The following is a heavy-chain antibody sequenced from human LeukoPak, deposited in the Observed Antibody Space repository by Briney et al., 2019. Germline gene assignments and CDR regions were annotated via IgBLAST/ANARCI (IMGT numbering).Heavy chain of an antibody. V-gene: IGHV1-46*01. CDR2: INPSGGST. Sequence: ASVKVSCKASGYTFTSYYMHWVRQAPGQGLEWMGIINPSGGSTSYAQKFQGRVTMTRDMSTSTVYMELSSLRSEDTAVYYCARGQDGYKRFQRMDFDYWGQGTLVTVSS. J-gene: IGHJ4*02. CDR3: ARGQDGYKRFQRMDFDY. D-gene: IGHD5-24*01. CDR1: GYTFTSYY.